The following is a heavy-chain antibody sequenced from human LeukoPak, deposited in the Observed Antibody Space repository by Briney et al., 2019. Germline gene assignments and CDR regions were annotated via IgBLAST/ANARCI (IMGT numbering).Heavy chain of an antibody. CDR2: ISSSGSTI. V-gene: IGHV3-48*04. CDR3: ARGPPDIVVVPAPLPGYYYYYMDV. CDR1: GFTFSSYA. D-gene: IGHD2-2*01. Sequence: PGGSLRLSCAASGFTFSSYAMSWVRQAPGKGLEWVSYISSSGSTIYYADSVKGRFTISRDNAKNSLYLQMNSLRAEDTAVYYCARGPPDIVVVPAPLPGYYYYYMDVWGKGTTVTVSS. J-gene: IGHJ6*03.